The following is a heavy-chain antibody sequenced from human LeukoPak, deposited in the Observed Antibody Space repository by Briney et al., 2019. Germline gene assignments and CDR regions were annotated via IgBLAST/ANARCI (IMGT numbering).Heavy chain of an antibody. D-gene: IGHD3-9*01. CDR1: GFTFSSYW. Sequence: GGSLRLSCAASGFTFSSYWMHWVRQVPGKGLLWVARINTDGSATNYADSVKGRFTISRGNAKDTLYLQMNSLRAEDAAVYYCARAPFEGTSYWGQGTLVTVSS. J-gene: IGHJ4*02. CDR3: ARAPFEGTSY. CDR2: INTDGSAT. V-gene: IGHV3-74*01.